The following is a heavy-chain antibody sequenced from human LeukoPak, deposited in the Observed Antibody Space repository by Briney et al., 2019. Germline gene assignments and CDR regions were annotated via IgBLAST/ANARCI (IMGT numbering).Heavy chain of an antibody. CDR2: INPNSGGT. CDR1: GYTFTGYY. J-gene: IGHJ4*02. V-gene: IGHV1-2*06. D-gene: IGHD3-22*01. Sequence: ASVEVSCKASGYTFTGYYMHWVRQAPGQGLEWMGRINPNSGGTNYAQKFQGRVTMTRDTSISTAYMELSRLRSDDTAVYYCATIPSNYYDSSGYDDYWGQGTLVTVSS. CDR3: ATIPSNYYDSSGYDDY.